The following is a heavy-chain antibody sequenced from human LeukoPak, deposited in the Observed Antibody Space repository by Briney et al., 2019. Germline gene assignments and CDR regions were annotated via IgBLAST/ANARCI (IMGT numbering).Heavy chain of an antibody. V-gene: IGHV3-74*01. D-gene: IGHD6-6*01. CDR3: VRGLSGYASSLGY. CDR1: GFTFSSYW. CDR2: INSDGSST. J-gene: IGHJ4*02. Sequence: PGRSLRLACAASGFTFSSYWMHWVRQAPGKGLVWVSRINSDGSSTSYADSVRGRFSISRDNAKNTLYLQMNSLRAEDTAVYYCVRGLSGYASSLGYWGQGTLVTVSA.